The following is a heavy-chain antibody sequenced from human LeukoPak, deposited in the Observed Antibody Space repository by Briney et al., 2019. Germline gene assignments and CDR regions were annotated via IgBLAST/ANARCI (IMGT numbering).Heavy chain of an antibody. CDR3: AKGMVRGVILKGFDY. Sequence: GGTLRLSCAASGFTFSSYGMSWVRQAPGKGLKWVSGIRAGGDNTYYADSVKGRFTISRDNSKNTLYLQMNSLRAEDTAVYYCAKGMVRGVILKGFDYWGQGTLVTVSS. V-gene: IGHV3-23*01. J-gene: IGHJ4*02. CDR2: IRAGGDNT. D-gene: IGHD3-10*01. CDR1: GFTFSSYG.